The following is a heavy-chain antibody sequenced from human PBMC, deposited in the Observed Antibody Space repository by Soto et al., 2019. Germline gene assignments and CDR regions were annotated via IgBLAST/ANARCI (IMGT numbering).Heavy chain of an antibody. V-gene: IGHV3-48*02. D-gene: IGHD3-10*01. Sequence: PGGSLRLSCVASGFTFSSYTMNWVRQTPGRRLEWVAYISSSGSTIYYAESVKGRFTVSRGNAKSSLYLQMDGLRDEDTAVYYCASGLGSSRSWGQGSRVTVSS. CDR1: GFTFSSYT. CDR3: ASGLGSSRS. J-gene: IGHJ1*01. CDR2: ISSSGSTI.